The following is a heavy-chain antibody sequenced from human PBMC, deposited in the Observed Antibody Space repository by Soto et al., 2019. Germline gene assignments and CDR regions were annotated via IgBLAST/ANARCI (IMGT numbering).Heavy chain of an antibody. Sequence: GGSLRLSCAASGFTFSSYAMHWVRQAPGKGLEWVAVISYDGSNKYYADSVKGRFTIYRDNSKNTLYLQMNSLIAEDTAVYYCASDHVVPGGAYAQADHYYDSDYSMDVWGQGTTVTVSS. CDR1: GFTFSSYA. J-gene: IGHJ6*02. D-gene: IGHD3-16*01. V-gene: IGHV3-30-3*01. CDR2: ISYDGSNK. CDR3: ASDHVVPGGAYAQADHYYDSDYSMDV.